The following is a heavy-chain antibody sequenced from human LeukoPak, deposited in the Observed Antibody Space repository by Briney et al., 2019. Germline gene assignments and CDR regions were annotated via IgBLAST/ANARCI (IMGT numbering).Heavy chain of an antibody. V-gene: IGHV1-46*01. CDR2: INPTGDST. J-gene: IGHJ3*02. Sequence: ASVKVSFKASGYTFTSYYMHWVRQAPGQGLEWMGIINPTGDSTTYAQKFQGRITMTRDTSASTVYMELSSLRSEDTAVYYCARPNGLDALDIWGQGTMVTVSS. CDR1: GYTFTSYY. D-gene: IGHD3/OR15-3a*01. CDR3: ARPNGLDALDI.